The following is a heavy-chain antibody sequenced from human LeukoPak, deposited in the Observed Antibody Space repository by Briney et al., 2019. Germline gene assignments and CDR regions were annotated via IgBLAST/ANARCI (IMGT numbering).Heavy chain of an antibody. CDR1: GGSISSGDYY. Sequence: SETLSLTCTVSGGSISSGDYYWSWIRQPPGKGLEWIAYMYYSGSTYYNPSLKSRVTMSADTSKNQLSLKLSSVTAADTAVYYCARPYYYDSRIDPWGQGILVTVFS. V-gene: IGHV4-30-4*01. CDR2: MYYSGST. D-gene: IGHD3-22*01. CDR3: ARPYYYDSRIDP. J-gene: IGHJ5*02.